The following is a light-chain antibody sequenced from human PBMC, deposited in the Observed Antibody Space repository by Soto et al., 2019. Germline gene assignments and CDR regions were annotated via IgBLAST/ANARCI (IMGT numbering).Light chain of an antibody. Sequence: EIVMTQSPATLSVSPGERTTLSCRASQSISSKLGWYQQKPGQAPRLLIYGASTRATDIPTRFSGSGSGTDFTLTISSLQSEDFAVYYCQQYNNSPRTFGQGTKVEMK. V-gene: IGKV3-15*01. CDR1: QSISSK. CDR2: GAS. CDR3: QQYNNSPRT. J-gene: IGKJ1*01.